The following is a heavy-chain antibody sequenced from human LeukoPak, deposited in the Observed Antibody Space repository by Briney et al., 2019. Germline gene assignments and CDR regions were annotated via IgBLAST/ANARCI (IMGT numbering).Heavy chain of an antibody. J-gene: IGHJ4*02. CDR1: GFTFRNYA. Sequence: GGSLRLSCAASGFTFRNYAMSWVRQAPGKGLECISYVTDSGTNTDYADSVKGRFTISRDNSKNTLYLQMNSLTAEDTAVYYCAKDDIIKNWWGRGTLVTVSS. CDR2: VTDSGTNT. V-gene: IGHV3-23*01. D-gene: IGHD2/OR15-2a*01. CDR3: AKDDIIKNW.